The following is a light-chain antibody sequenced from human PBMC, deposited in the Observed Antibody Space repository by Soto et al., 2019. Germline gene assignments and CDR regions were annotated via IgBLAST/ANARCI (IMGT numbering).Light chain of an antibody. Sequence: DIQMTQSPSSLSASVGDRVTITCQASQDISNYLNWYQQKPGKAPKLLIYDASSLQSGVPSRFSGSGAGTDFTLTISSLQPEDFATYYCQQANSFPLPFGGGTKVEIK. CDR3: QQANSFPLP. V-gene: IGKV1-12*01. J-gene: IGKJ4*01. CDR1: QDISNY. CDR2: DAS.